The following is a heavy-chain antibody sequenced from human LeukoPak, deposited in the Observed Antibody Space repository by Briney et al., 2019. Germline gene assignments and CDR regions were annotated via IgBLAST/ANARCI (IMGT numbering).Heavy chain of an antibody. CDR1: GYTFTSYA. Sequence: ASVKVSCKASGYTFTSYAMHWVRQAPGQRLEWMGWINAGNGNTKYSQEFQGRVTITRDTSASTAYMELSSLRSEDMAVYYCARAGGAYSNYGEPDYYYYMDVWGKGTTVTVSS. CDR2: INAGNGNT. J-gene: IGHJ6*03. V-gene: IGHV1-3*03. D-gene: IGHD4-11*01. CDR3: ARAGGAYSNYGEPDYYYYMDV.